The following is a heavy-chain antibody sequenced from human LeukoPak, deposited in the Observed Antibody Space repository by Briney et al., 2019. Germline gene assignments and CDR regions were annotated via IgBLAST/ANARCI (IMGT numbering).Heavy chain of an antibody. V-gene: IGHV3-30*02. Sequence: GGSLRLSCAASGFTFSSYGMHWVRQAPGKGLEWVAFIRYDGSNKYYADSVKGRFTISRDNSKNTLYLQMNSLRAEDTAVYYCAKDFSDYDFWSGYWGFDYWAREPWSPSPQ. CDR2: IRYDGSNK. CDR1: GFTFSSYG. CDR3: AKDFSDYDFWSGYWGFDY. J-gene: IGHJ4*02. D-gene: IGHD3-3*01.